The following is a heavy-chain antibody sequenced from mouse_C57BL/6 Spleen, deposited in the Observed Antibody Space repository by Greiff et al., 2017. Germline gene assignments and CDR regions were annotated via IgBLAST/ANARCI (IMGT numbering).Heavy chain of an antibody. J-gene: IGHJ3*01. D-gene: IGHD4-1*01. CDR1: GYSITSGYY. Sequence: EVQLQQSGPGLVKPSQSLSLTCSVTGYSITSGYYWNWIRQFPGNKLEWMGYISYDGSNNYNPSLKNRISITRDPSKNQFFLKLTSVTTEDTATXYCARALWGAMFAYGRQGTVVTVCA. CDR2: ISYDGSN. CDR3: ARALWGAMFAY. V-gene: IGHV3-6*01.